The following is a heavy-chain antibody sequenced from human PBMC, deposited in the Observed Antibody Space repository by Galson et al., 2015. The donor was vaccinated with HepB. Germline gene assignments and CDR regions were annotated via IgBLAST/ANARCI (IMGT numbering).Heavy chain of an antibody. CDR1: GFTFSDRA. Sequence: SLRLSCAASGFTFSDRAMHWVRQAPGKGLAWVAVVSYDGARKYYADFVEGRFTISRDDPTNTLHLQMNNLRPDDTAIYYCARGMVATMACPEFDSRGQGTLVTVSS. D-gene: IGHD5-12*01. CDR2: VSYDGARK. J-gene: IGHJ4*02. V-gene: IGHV3-30-3*01. CDR3: ARGMVATMACPEFDS.